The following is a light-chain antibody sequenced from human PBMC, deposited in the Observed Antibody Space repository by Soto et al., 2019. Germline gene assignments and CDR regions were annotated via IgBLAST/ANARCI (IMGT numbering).Light chain of an antibody. V-gene: IGKV3-20*01. CDR3: QQYGSSPFT. CDR1: QSVSSSY. CDR2: GAS. J-gene: IGKJ5*01. Sequence: VGLPQSPGTLSLSPGERATLSCRASQSVSSSYLAWYQQKPGQAPRLLIYGASSRATGIPDRFSGSGSGTDFTLTISRLEPEDFAVYYCQQYGSSPFTFAQGTRLEI.